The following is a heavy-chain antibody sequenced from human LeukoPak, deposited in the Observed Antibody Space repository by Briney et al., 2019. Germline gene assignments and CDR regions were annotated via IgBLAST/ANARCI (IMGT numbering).Heavy chain of an antibody. V-gene: IGHV4-59*01. D-gene: IGHD3-3*01. CDR2: IYYSGST. Sequence: PSETLSLTCTVSGGSISSYYWSWIRQPPGKGLEWIGYIYYSGSTNYNPSLKSRVTISVDTSKNQFSLKLSSVTAADTAVYYCAALPPDFWSGNWGQGTLVTVSS. J-gene: IGHJ4*02. CDR1: GGSISSYY. CDR3: AALPPDFWSGN.